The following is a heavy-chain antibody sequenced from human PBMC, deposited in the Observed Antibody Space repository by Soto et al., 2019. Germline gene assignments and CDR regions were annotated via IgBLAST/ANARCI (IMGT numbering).Heavy chain of an antibody. CDR1: GYSFTSYF. D-gene: IGHD5-18*01. CDR3: ARPDGYPTPKYGMDV. CDR2: IYPGDSDT. V-gene: IGHV5-51*01. Sequence: PGESLKISCKGSGYSFTSYFIGWVRQMPGKGLEWMGIIYPGDSDTRYSPSFQGQVTISTDKSISTAYLQWSSLKASDTAMYYCARPDGYPTPKYGMDVWGQGTTVTVSS. J-gene: IGHJ6*02.